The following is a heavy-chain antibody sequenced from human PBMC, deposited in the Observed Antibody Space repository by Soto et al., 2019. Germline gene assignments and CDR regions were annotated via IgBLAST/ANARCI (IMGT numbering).Heavy chain of an antibody. J-gene: IGHJ3*01. V-gene: IGHV4-4*02. Sequence: QVLLQESGPGLVKPSGTLSLTCTVSHFSVTNNKYWGWVRQSPGKPPEWIGEIYHSGTTYYIPSLSSRVSISMDKSKNQIFLILTSVTAADTAVYYCARDSRYCTDSGCSIMRDAFDVWGQGTLVTVSS. CDR1: HFSVTNNKY. CDR2: IYHSGTT. D-gene: IGHD2-15*01. CDR3: ARDSRYCTDSGCSIMRDAFDV.